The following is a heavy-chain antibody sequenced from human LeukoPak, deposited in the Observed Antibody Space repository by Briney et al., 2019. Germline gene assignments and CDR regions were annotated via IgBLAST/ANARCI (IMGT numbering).Heavy chain of an antibody. J-gene: IGHJ4*02. CDR2: ISGSGGST. D-gene: IGHD3-3*01. CDR1: GFTFSSYA. Sequence: GGSLRLSCAASGFTFSSYAMSWVRQAPGKGLEWVSAISGSGGSTYYADSVKGRFTISRDNSKNTRYLQMNSLRAEDTAVFYCAKDGTYYECWSGYYDPQAAYYFDYWGQGTMVAVSS. CDR3: AKDGTYYECWSGYYDPQAAYYFDY. V-gene: IGHV3-23*01.